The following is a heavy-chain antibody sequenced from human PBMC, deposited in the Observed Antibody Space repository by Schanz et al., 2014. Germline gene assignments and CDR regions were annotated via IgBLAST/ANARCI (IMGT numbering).Heavy chain of an antibody. CDR1: GLLFSYYY. CDR3: VRDKKGFVAVAGRAPFDY. J-gene: IGHJ4*02. Sequence: EVQLVESGGGLVRPGGSLRLSCAASGLLFSYYYMSGVRQAPGKGLEWVSSISSSSMYIYQADSMRGRFTISRDNAKNSLYLQVNNLSAEDTAVYYCVRDKKGFVAVAGRAPFDYWGQGTLVTVSS. CDR2: ISSSSMYI. D-gene: IGHD6-19*01. V-gene: IGHV3-21*01.